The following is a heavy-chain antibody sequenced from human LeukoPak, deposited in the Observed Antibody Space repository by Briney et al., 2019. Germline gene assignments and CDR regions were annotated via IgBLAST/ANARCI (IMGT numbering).Heavy chain of an antibody. CDR1: GGSFSGYY. CDR3: ARRIRYFDWLLPKNAFDI. Sequence: SETLSLTCAVYGGSFSGYYWSWIRQPPGKGLEWIGEINHSGSTNYNPSLKSRVTISVDTSKNQFSLKLSSVTAADTAVYYCARRIRYFDWLLPKNAFDIWGQGTMVTVSS. V-gene: IGHV4-34*01. CDR2: INHSGST. J-gene: IGHJ3*02. D-gene: IGHD3-9*01.